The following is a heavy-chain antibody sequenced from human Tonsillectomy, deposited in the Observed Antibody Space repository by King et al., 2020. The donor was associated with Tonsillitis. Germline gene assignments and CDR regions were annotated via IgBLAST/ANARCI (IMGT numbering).Heavy chain of an antibody. Sequence: QLVQSGAEVKKPGASVKVSCKASGYTFTTYYIHWVRQSPGQGLEWMGIINPSGGSTRNAQKFQGRGTMTRDTSTRTDYMELSSLRSEDTAVYYCASSSWALGMDVWGQGTTVTVSS. CDR1: GYTFTTYY. D-gene: IGHD6-13*01. CDR2: INPSGGST. CDR3: ASSSWALGMDV. J-gene: IGHJ6*02. V-gene: IGHV1-46*03.